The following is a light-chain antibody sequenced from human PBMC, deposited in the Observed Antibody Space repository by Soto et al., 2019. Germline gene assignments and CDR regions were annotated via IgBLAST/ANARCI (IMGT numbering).Light chain of an antibody. CDR2: DAS. CDR3: QQYKSWPPV. Sequence: EIMMTQSPGTLSVSPGERASLSCRASQSVSSSLAWYQQKPGQAPRLLIYDASTTATGIPARFSGSGSGTDFTLTISSLQSEDSAVYYCQQYKSWPPVFGPGTKVDIK. J-gene: IGKJ3*01. CDR1: QSVSSS. V-gene: IGKV3-15*01.